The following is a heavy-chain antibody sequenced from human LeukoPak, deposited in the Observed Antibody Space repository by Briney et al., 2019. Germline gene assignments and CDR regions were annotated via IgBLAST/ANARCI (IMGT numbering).Heavy chain of an antibody. CDR1: GFTFSGSA. CDR2: IRSKANSYAT. CDR3: TRQKITMVRGVTPSPFDP. V-gene: IGHV3-73*01. J-gene: IGHJ5*02. D-gene: IGHD3-10*01. Sequence: GGSLRLSCAASGFTFSGSAMHWVHQASGKGLEWVGRIRSKANSYATAYAASAKGRFTISRDDSKNTAYLQMNSLKTEDTAVYYCTRQKITMVRGVTPSPFDPWGQGTLVTVSS.